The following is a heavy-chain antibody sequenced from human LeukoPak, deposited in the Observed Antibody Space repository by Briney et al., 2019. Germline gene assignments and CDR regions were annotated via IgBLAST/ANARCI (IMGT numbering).Heavy chain of an antibody. V-gene: IGHV4-34*01. Sequence: SETLSLTCAVYGGSFSGYYWSWIRQPPGKGLEWIGEINHSGSTNYNPSLKSRVTISVDTPKNQFSLKLSSVTAADTAVYYCAQTNDYGGPYAFDIWGQGTMVTVSS. CDR1: GGSFSGYY. CDR3: AQTNDYGGPYAFDI. D-gene: IGHD4-23*01. J-gene: IGHJ3*02. CDR2: INHSGST.